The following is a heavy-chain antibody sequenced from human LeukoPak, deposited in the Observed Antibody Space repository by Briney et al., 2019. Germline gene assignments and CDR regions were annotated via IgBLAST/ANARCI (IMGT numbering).Heavy chain of an antibody. Sequence: GGSPRLSCAASGFTFSSCSMNWVRQAPGKGLEWVSSISSSSSYIYYADSVKGRFTISRDNAKNSLYLQMNSLRAEDTAVYYCARIDGNKYYFDYWGQGTLVTVSS. J-gene: IGHJ4*02. CDR3: ARIDGNKYYFDY. V-gene: IGHV3-21*01. CDR2: ISSSSSYI. CDR1: GFTFSSCS. D-gene: IGHD1/OR15-1a*01.